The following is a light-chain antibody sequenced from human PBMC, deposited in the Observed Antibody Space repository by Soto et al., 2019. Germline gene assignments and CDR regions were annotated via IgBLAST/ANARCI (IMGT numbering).Light chain of an antibody. CDR2: EVS. J-gene: IGLJ1*01. CDR3: CSYAGSSTF. V-gene: IGLV2-23*02. CDR1: SSDVGSYNL. Sequence: QAVVTQPASVSGSPGQSITISCTGTSSDVGSYNLVSWYQQHPGKAPKLMIYEVSKRPSGVSNRFSGSKSGNTASLTISGLQAEDEADYYCCSYAGSSTFFGTGTKLTVL.